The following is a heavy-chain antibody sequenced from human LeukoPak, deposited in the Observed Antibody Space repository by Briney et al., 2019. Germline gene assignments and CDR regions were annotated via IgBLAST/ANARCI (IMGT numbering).Heavy chain of an antibody. Sequence: GALVKVSCKASGYTFTSYGISWVRQAPGQGLEWMGRIIPILGIAIYAQKFQGRVTMTEDTSTDTAYMELSSLRSEDTAVYYCATGLTTVVTPDYYYGMDVWGQGTTVTVSS. J-gene: IGHJ6*02. CDR2: IIPILGIA. CDR3: ATGLTTVVTPDYYYGMDV. V-gene: IGHV1-69*04. D-gene: IGHD4-17*01. CDR1: GYTFTSYG.